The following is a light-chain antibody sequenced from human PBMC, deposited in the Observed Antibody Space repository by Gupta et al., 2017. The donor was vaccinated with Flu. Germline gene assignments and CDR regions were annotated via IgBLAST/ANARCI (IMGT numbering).Light chain of an antibody. CDR2: KES. J-gene: IGLJ1*01. Sequence: PAPDLLFYKESRRPSGIPERLSASIYGTTVTLTTSGVQADDEADYYCQSAERTSNDYVFGAGTKLTVL. V-gene: IGLV3-25*01. CDR3: QSAERTSNDYV.